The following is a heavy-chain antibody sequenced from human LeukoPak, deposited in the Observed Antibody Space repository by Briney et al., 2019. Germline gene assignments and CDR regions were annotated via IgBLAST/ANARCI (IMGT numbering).Heavy chain of an antibody. Sequence: SETLSLTCTVSGGSISSSSYYWGWIRQPPGKGLEWIGSIYYSGSTYYNPSLKSRVTISVDTSKNQFSLKLSSVTAADTAVYYCARVVGGWGVFYARHYYYYMDVWGKGTTVTVSS. V-gene: IGHV4-39*07. J-gene: IGHJ6*03. CDR1: GGSISSSSYY. D-gene: IGHD2/OR15-2a*01. CDR2: IYYSGST. CDR3: ARVVGGWGVFYARHYYYYMDV.